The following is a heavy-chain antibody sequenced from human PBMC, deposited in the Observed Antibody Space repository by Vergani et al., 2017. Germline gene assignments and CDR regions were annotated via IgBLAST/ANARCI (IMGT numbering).Heavy chain of an antibody. CDR2: ISGSGGST. J-gene: IGHJ6*03. V-gene: IGHV3-23*01. CDR3: ARGEYSSSWYYYYYMDV. Sequence: EVQLLESGGGLVQPGGSLRLSCAASGFTFSSYAMSWVRQAPGKGLEWVSAISGSGGSTYYADSVKGRFTISRDNSKNTLYLQMNSLRAEDTAVYYCARGEYSSSWYYYYYMDVWGKGTTVTVSS. D-gene: IGHD6-13*01. CDR1: GFTFSSYA.